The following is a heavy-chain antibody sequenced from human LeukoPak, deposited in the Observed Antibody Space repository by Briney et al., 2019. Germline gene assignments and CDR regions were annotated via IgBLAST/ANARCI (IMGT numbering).Heavy chain of an antibody. Sequence: GGSLRLSCAASGFRFSSYGMHWVRQAPGKGLEWVSSISSSSSYIYYADSVKGRFTISRDNAKNSLYLQMNSLRAEDTAVYYCASIYSSGHDYWGQGTLVTVSS. CDR3: ASIYSSGHDY. CDR2: ISSSSSYI. J-gene: IGHJ4*02. V-gene: IGHV3-21*01. CDR1: GFRFSSYG. D-gene: IGHD6-19*01.